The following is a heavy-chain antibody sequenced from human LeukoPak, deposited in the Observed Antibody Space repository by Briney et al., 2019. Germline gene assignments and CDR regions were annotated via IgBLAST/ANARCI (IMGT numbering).Heavy chain of an antibody. Sequence: ASVKVSCKASGYTFTGYYMHWVRQAPGHGLEWRGWINPNSGGTNYAQKFQGRVTMTRDTSISTAYMELSRLRSDDTAVYYCARVQAMIVVASYYFDYWGQGTLVTVSS. D-gene: IGHD3-22*01. CDR1: GYTFTGYY. J-gene: IGHJ4*02. V-gene: IGHV1-2*02. CDR3: ARVQAMIVVASYYFDY. CDR2: INPNSGGT.